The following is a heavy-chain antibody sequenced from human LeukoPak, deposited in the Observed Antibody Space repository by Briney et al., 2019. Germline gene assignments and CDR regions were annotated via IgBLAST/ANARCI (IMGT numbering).Heavy chain of an antibody. J-gene: IGHJ4*02. CDR1: GFTFSSNS. V-gene: IGHV3-64D*06. CDR2: ISGNGGST. D-gene: IGHD3-22*01. Sequence: PGGSLRLSCSASGFTFSSNSMHWVRQAPGKGLEYVSAISGNGGSTYYVDSVKGRFTISRDNSKNTLYPQMSSLRAEDTAVYYCVKEGPGYYDSSGYFAYFDYWGQGTLVTVSS. CDR3: VKEGPGYYDSSGYFAYFDY.